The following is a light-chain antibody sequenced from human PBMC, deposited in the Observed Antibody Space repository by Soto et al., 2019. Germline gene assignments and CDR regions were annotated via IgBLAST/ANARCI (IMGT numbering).Light chain of an antibody. Sequence: EKALTQSPVTLSLSPGERATLSCRASQSVSSNLAWYQQRPGQAPRLLIYGASTRASGVPDRFSGSGSGTEFILTISSLQSEDFAVYYCQQSNDWWTFGQGTKVDIK. CDR1: QSVSSN. V-gene: IGKV3-15*01. CDR3: QQSNDWWT. CDR2: GAS. J-gene: IGKJ1*01.